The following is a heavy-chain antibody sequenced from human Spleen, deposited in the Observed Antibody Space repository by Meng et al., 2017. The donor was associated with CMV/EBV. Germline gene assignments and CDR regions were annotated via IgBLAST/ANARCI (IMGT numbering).Heavy chain of an antibody. CDR3: AREGGLGTTRIFDP. D-gene: IGHD4-11*01. J-gene: IGHJ5*02. Sequence: AGGTFSSFAISWVRQAPGQGLEWMGGILPIFGTANYAQRLQGRVTITTDESTNTAYMELRRLRYEDTAMYYCAREGGLGTTRIFDPWGQGTLVTVSS. V-gene: IGHV1-69*05. CDR1: GGTFSSFA. CDR2: ILPIFGTA.